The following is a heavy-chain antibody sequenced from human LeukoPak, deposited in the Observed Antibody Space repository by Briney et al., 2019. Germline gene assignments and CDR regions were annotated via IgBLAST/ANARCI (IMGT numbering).Heavy chain of an antibody. CDR3: TFTLSFDFDY. CDR2: INPNSGGT. J-gene: IGHJ4*02. CDR1: GYTFTGYY. D-gene: IGHD2-15*01. Sequence: ASVKVSCKASGYTFTGYYMHWVRQAPGQGLEWMGWINPNSGGTNYAQKFQGRATMTRDTSISTAYMELSRLRSDDTAVYYCTFTLSFDFDYWGQGTLVTVSS. V-gene: IGHV1-2*02.